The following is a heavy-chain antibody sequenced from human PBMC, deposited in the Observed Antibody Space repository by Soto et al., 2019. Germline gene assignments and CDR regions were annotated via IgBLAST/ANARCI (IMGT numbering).Heavy chain of an antibody. D-gene: IGHD3-3*01. J-gene: IGHJ4*02. CDR2: VSWNSGSV. V-gene: IGHV3-9*01. CDR3: AKDTGTIFCSALDY. CDR1: GFTFDDYA. Sequence: EVQLVESGGGLVQPGRSLRLSCAASGFTFDDYAMHWVRQAPGKGLEWVYGVSWNSGSVGYADSVKGRFTISRDNAKNSLYLQMTSLRAEDTALYYCAKDTGTIFCSALDYWGQGTLVTVSS.